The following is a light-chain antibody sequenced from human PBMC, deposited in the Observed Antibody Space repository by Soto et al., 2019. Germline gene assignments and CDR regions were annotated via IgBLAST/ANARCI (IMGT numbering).Light chain of an antibody. V-gene: IGLV2-14*01. Sequence: QSALTQPASVSGSPGQSITISCTGTSSDVGTYNYVSWYQQHPGKAPKLMIYEVSNRPSGVSNRFSGSKSGNTASLTISGLQAEDEADYYCSSYTGSNTHYVFGTGTKLTVL. CDR1: SSDVGTYNY. J-gene: IGLJ1*01. CDR2: EVS. CDR3: SSYTGSNTHYV.